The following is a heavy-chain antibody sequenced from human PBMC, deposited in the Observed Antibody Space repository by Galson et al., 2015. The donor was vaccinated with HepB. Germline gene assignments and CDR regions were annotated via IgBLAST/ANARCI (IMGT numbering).Heavy chain of an antibody. V-gene: IGHV3-23*01. Sequence: QAPGKGLEWVSLISAGGGETRYADSVKGRFTVSRDNSKNTLYLQMNSLRAEDTAIYYCAKSFYGGSYYFDSWGRGTLVTVSS. D-gene: IGHD1-26*01. CDR3: AKSFYGGSYYFDS. CDR2: ISAGGGET. J-gene: IGHJ4*02.